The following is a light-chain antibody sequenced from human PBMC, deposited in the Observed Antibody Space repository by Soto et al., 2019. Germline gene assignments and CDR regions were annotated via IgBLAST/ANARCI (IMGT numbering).Light chain of an antibody. Sequence: EIVMTQSPATRSVSPGERATLSSRASQSVSSNLAWYQQKPGQAPRLLIYGASTRATGIPARFSGSGSGTEFTLTISSLQSEDFAVYYCQQYNNWLSTFGGGTKVEIK. CDR3: QQYNNWLST. CDR2: GAS. CDR1: QSVSSN. J-gene: IGKJ4*01. V-gene: IGKV3-15*01.